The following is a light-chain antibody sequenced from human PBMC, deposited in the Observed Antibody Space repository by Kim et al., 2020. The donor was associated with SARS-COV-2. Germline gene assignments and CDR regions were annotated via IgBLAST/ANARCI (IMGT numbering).Light chain of an antibody. Sequence: GQSITISCTGTSSDIGGYNYVSWFQQHPGEAPKLMIYDVSNRPSGISNRFSGSKSGNTASLTISGLQAEDEADYYCSSYTSSDTSVFGTGTKVTVL. CDR3: SSYTSSDTSV. CDR1: SSDIGGYNY. V-gene: IGLV2-14*03. J-gene: IGLJ1*01. CDR2: DVS.